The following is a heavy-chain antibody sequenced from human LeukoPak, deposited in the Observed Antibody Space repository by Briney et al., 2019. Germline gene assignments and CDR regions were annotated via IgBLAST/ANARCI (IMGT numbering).Heavy chain of an antibody. CDR2: IWYDGSNK. CDR3: ASGTYYAFNY. Sequence: GGSLRLSCAASGFTFSSYGMHWVRQAPGKGLEWVAVIWYDGSNKYYADSVKGRFTISRDNSKNALYLQMNSLRAGDTAVYYCASGTYYAFNYWGQGTLVTVSS. V-gene: IGHV3-33*01. CDR1: GFTFSSYG. D-gene: IGHD1-26*01. J-gene: IGHJ4*02.